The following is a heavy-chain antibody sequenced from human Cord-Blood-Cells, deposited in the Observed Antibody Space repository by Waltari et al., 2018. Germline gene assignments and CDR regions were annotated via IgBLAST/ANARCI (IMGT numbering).Heavy chain of an antibody. V-gene: IGHV3-7*01. CDR3: ARAPRGYSYGIDY. Sequence: EVQLVESGGGLVQSGGSLRLSCAASGFTFSSYWMSWVGQAPGKGLEWVANIKQDGSEKYYVDSVKGRFTISRDNAKNSLYLQMNSLRAEDTAVYYCARAPRGYSYGIDYWGQGTLVTVSS. CDR2: IKQDGSEK. CDR1: GFTFSSYW. D-gene: IGHD5-18*01. J-gene: IGHJ4*02.